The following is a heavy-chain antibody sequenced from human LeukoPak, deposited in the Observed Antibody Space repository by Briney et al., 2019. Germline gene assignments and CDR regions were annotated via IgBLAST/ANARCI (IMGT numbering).Heavy chain of an antibody. CDR2: IWYDGSNK. J-gene: IGHJ6*02. V-gene: IGHV3-33*08. Sequence: GGSLRLSCAASGFTFSSYSMNWVRQAPGKGLEWVAVIWYDGSNKYYADSVKGRFTISRDNSKNTLYLQMNSLRAEDTAVYYCARDLIVADAPRMDVWGQGTTVTVSS. CDR3: ARDLIVADAPRMDV. CDR1: GFTFSSYS. D-gene: IGHD2-15*01.